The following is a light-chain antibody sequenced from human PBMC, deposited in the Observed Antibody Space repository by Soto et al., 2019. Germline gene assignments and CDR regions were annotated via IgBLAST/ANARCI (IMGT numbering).Light chain of an antibody. V-gene: IGLV2-8*01. CDR2: EVS. J-gene: IGLJ1*01. Sequence: QCVLTQPPSSSGSPGQSVTISCTGTISDVGGYNYVSWYQQHPGKAPKLMIYEVSKRPSGVPDRFSGSKSGNTASLTVSGLQAEDEADYYCSSYAGSNNLRVFGTGTKVTVL. CDR1: ISDVGGYNY. CDR3: SSYAGSNNLRV.